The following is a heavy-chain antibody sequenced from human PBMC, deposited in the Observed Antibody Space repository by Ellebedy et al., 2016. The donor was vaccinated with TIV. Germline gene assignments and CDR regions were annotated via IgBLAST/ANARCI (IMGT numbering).Heavy chain of an antibody. D-gene: IGHD4/OR15-4a*01. CDR3: ARGDRRASMVIFDN. Sequence: MPGGSLRLSCTVSGGSISSYYWNWVRQPAGKGLEWIGRIYTSGYTNYNPSLRSRFTLSFDTSKDQFSLKLSSVTAAGTAVYYCARGDRRASMVIFDNWGQGTLVTVSS. V-gene: IGHV4-4*07. CDR2: IYTSGYT. J-gene: IGHJ4*02. CDR1: GGSISSYY.